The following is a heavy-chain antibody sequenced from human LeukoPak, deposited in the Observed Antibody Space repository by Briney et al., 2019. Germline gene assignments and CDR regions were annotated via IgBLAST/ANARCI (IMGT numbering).Heavy chain of an antibody. CDR2: ISYDGSNK. CDR3: AKALQGYSGSYTLDY. Sequence: PGGSLRLSCAASGFTFRTYAIHWVRQAPGKGLEWVAVISYDGSNKYYADSVKGRLTVSRDNSKNTLYLQMNSLSAEDTAVYYCAKALQGYSGSYTLDYWGQGTLVTVSS. J-gene: IGHJ4*02. D-gene: IGHD1-26*01. CDR1: GFTFRTYA. V-gene: IGHV3-30*18.